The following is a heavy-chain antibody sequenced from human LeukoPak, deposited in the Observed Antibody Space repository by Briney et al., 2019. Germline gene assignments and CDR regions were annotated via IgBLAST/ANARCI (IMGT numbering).Heavy chain of an antibody. V-gene: IGHV3-74*01. Sequence: GGSLRLSCAASEIPSSSYWMSWVRQPPGKGVGWVSLFNGDGNNTSYTDSVKGRVTISRHNAKNTLYLQMNSLRAEHTAVYYCARHGAATYAFDIWGQGTMVTVSS. J-gene: IGHJ3*02. CDR3: ARHGAATYAFDI. CDR1: EIPSSSYW. D-gene: IGHD3-16*01. CDR2: FNGDGNNT.